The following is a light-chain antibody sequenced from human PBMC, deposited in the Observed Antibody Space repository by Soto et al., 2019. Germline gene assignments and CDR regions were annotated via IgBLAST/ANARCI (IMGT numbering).Light chain of an antibody. J-gene: IGLJ1*01. V-gene: IGLV2-14*01. CDR3: SSYSSSSTLV. Sequence: QSALTQPASVSGSPGQSITISCTGTSSDVGGYNYVSWYQQHPGKAPKLMIYEVSNRPSGVSNRFSGSKSGNTASLTISRLLAEDEADYYCSSYSSSSTLVFGTGTQLTVL. CDR1: SSDVGGYNY. CDR2: EVS.